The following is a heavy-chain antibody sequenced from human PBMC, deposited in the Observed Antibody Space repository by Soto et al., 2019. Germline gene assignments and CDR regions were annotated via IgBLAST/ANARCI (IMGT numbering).Heavy chain of an antibody. J-gene: IGHJ5*02. CDR3: AKDQGSSWYEIDP. D-gene: IGHD6-13*01. V-gene: IGHV3-30*18. CDR1: GFTFSDYV. CDR2: ISSDGNNK. Sequence: GGSLRLSCAASGFTFSDYVMHWVRQAPGKGLEWVAKISSDGNNKYNAESVQGRFTISRDNSKNMLFLQMNSLRTEDTALYYCAKDQGSSWYEIDPWGQGTLVTVSS.